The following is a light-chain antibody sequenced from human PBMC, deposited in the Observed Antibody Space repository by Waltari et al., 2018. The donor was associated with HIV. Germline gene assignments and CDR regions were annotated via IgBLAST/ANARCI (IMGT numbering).Light chain of an antibody. CDR3: SSYTSSSTLAV. CDR2: EVS. CDR1: SSDVGGYNY. Sequence: QSALTQPASVSGSPGQSITISCTGTSSDVGGYNYVSWYQHHPGKAPKLLIYEVSNRPSGVSHRFSGSKSCNTASLFISGLQAEDEADYYCSSYTSSSTLAVFGGGTKLTVL. J-gene: IGLJ2*01. V-gene: IGLV2-14*01.